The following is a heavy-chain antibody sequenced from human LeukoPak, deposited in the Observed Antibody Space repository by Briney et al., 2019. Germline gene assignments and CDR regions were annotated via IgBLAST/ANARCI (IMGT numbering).Heavy chain of an antibody. CDR3: AKNGGGYCSSTSCPIDY. J-gene: IGHJ4*02. CDR2: ISGSGGST. CDR1: GFTFSSYA. V-gene: IGHV3-23*01. Sequence: PGGSLRLSCAASGFTFSSYAISWVRQAPGKGLEWVSAISGSGGSTYYADSVKGRFTISRDNSKNTLYLQMNSLRAEDTAVYYCAKNGGGYCSSTSCPIDYWGLGTLVTVSS. D-gene: IGHD2-2*01.